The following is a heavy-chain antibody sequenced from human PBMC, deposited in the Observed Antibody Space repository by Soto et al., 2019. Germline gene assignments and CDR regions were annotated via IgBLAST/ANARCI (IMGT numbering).Heavy chain of an antibody. CDR1: GFTFSSYA. V-gene: IGHV3-23*01. Sequence: GGSLRLTCAASGFTFSSYAMSWVRQAPGKGLEWVSAISGSGGSTYYADSVKGRFTISRDNSKNTLYLQMNSLRAEDTAVYYCAKARSSSSPYCYYMDVWGKGTTVTVSS. J-gene: IGHJ6*03. CDR2: ISGSGGST. D-gene: IGHD6-6*01. CDR3: AKARSSSSPYCYYMDV.